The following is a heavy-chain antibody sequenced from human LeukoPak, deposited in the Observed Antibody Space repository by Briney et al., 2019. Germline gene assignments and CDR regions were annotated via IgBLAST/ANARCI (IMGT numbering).Heavy chain of an antibody. CDR1: GFIISSYS. CDR3: AREYSSSSGRAFDI. Sequence: PGGSLRLSCAASGFIISSYSMNWVRQAPGKGLEWVSYISSSSSTIYYTDSVKGRFTISRDNTKNSLYLQMNSLRAEDTAVYYCAREYSSSSGRAFDIWGQGTMVTISS. J-gene: IGHJ3*02. V-gene: IGHV3-48*04. D-gene: IGHD6-6*01. CDR2: ISSSSSTI.